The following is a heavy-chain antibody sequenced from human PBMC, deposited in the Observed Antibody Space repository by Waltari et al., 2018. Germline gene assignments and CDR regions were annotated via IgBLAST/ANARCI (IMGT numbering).Heavy chain of an antibody. V-gene: IGHV1-18*01. CDR2: ISGYSGDA. CDR3: ARDGVTLFGVVIAEGNYFDY. CDR1: GYTFTSFG. J-gene: IGHJ4*02. Sequence: QVQMVQSGAEVKKPGASVRVSCKASGYTFTSFGLNWVRQAPGQGLEWMGWISGYSGDANFAQKVQGRLTMTTDASTSTAYMELRSLESDDTGVYYCARDGVTLFGVVIAEGNYFDYWGQGTLLTVSS. D-gene: IGHD3-3*01.